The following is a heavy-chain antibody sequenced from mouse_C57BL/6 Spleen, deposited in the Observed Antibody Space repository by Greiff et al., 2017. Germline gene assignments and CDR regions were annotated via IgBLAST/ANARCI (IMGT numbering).Heavy chain of an antibody. V-gene: IGHV5-4*01. Sequence: EVKLMESGGGLVKPGGSLKLSCAASGFTFSSYAMSWVRQTPEKRLEWVATISDGGSYTYYPDNVKGRFTISRDNAKNNLYLQMSHLKSEDTAMYYCARDYYGSSSRGFAYWGQGTLVTVSA. J-gene: IGHJ3*01. CDR2: ISDGGSYT. D-gene: IGHD1-1*01. CDR3: ARDYYGSSSRGFAY. CDR1: GFTFSSYA.